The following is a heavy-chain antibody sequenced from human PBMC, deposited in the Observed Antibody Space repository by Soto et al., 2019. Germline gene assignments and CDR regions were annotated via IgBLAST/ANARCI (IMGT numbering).Heavy chain of an antibody. D-gene: IGHD6-6*01. V-gene: IGHV4-39*01. CDR2: IYYSGST. Sequence: PSETLSLTCTVSGGSISSSSYYWGWIRQPPGKGLEWIGSIYYSGSTYYNPSLKSRVTISVDTSKNQFSLKLSSVTAADTAVYYCASTYSSSYMWFDPWSQGTPVPVSS. CDR1: GGSISSSSYY. CDR3: ASTYSSSYMWFDP. J-gene: IGHJ5*02.